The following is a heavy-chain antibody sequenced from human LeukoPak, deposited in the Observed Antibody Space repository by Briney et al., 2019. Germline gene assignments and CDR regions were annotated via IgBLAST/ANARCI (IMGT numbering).Heavy chain of an antibody. J-gene: IGHJ6*02. V-gene: IGHV4-4*07. CDR1: GGSLSSYY. CDR3: ARDAGTSYHYYYYYGMDV. D-gene: IGHD1-1*01. CDR2: IYTSGST. Sequence: SETLSLTCTVSGGSLSSYYWSWIRQPAGKGLEWIGRIYTSGSTNYNPSLKSRVTMSVDTSKNQFSLKLSSVTAADTAVYYCARDAGTSYHYYYYYGMDVWGQGTTVTVSS.